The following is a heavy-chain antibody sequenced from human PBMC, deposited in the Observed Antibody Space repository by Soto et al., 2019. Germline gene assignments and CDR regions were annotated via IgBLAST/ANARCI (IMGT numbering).Heavy chain of an antibody. CDR2: IYHSGST. V-gene: IGHV4-30-2*01. J-gene: IGHJ3*02. D-gene: IGHD6-19*01. CDR1: GGSISSGGYS. Sequence: QLQLQESGSGLVKPSQTLSLTCAVSGGSISSGGYSWSWIRQPPGKGLEWIGYIYHSGSTYYNPSLKSRVTISVDRSKNQFSLKLSSVTAADMAVYYCARAIAVAGDAFDIWGQGTMVTVSS. CDR3: ARAIAVAGDAFDI.